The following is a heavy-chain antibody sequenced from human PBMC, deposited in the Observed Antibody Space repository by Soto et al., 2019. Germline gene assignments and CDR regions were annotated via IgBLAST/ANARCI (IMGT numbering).Heavy chain of an antibody. V-gene: IGHV3-23*01. CDR1: GFTFSSYA. J-gene: IGHJ4*02. CDR3: AKDSKSFGYGLYDY. D-gene: IGHD5-18*01. CDR2: ISGGGGST. Sequence: GGSLRLSCAASGFTFSSYAMNWVRQAPGKGLEWVSGISGGGGSTYYADSVKGRFTISRDNSKNTLSLQMNSLRAEDTAVYYCAKDSKSFGYGLYDYWGQGTLVTVSS.